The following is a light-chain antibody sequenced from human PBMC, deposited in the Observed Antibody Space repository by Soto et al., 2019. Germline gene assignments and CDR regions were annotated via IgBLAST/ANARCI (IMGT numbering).Light chain of an antibody. J-gene: IGKJ4*01. CDR2: DAS. CDR3: QQYGDYPLT. CDR1: QSIRSW. V-gene: IGKV1-5*01. Sequence: DIQMTQSPSTLSASVGDRVTITCRASQSIRSWLAWYQQKPGTAPKLLIYDASTLESGVPSRFSGSGSGTEFTLTINSLQPYDFATYYGQQYGDYPLTFGGGTKVEIK.